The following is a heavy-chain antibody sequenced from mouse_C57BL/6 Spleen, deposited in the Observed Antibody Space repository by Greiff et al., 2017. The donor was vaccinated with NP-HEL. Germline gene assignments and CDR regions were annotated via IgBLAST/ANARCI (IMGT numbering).Heavy chain of an antibody. D-gene: IGHD3-2*02. CDR2: INPSTGGT. CDR1: GYSFTGYY. Sequence: VQLKESGPELVKPGASVKISCKASGYSFTGYYMNWVKQSPEKSLEWIGEINPSTGGTTYNQKFKAKATLTVDKSSSTAYMQLKSLTSEDSAVYYCARRESSGYAMDYWGQGTSVTVSS. J-gene: IGHJ4*01. V-gene: IGHV1-42*01. CDR3: ARRESSGYAMDY.